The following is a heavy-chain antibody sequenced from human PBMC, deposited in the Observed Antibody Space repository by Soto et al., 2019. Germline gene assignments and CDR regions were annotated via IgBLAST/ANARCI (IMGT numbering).Heavy chain of an antibody. Sequence: QVQLVQSGAEVKKPGASVKVSCKASGYTFTSYDMNWVRQASGQGLEWMGWMNPNSCNTGYAHKIQGRVTMTRNTSISTAYMELSSLRSEDTAVYYCAREEAGYIGDWSQGTMVTVSS. CDR2: MNPNSCNT. J-gene: IGHJ4*02. V-gene: IGHV1-8*01. D-gene: IGHD5-12*01. CDR3: AREEAGYIGD. CDR1: GYTFTSYD.